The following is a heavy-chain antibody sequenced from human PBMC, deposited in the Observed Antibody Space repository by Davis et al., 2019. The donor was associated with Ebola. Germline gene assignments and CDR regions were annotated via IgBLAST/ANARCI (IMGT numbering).Heavy chain of an antibody. Sequence: GESLKISCEASGFTFRRFGMYWVRQAPGKGLEWLAFISDDGSNKYYGDSVKGRSTISRDNSKSTLYLQMDSLRAEDTAVYYCAKHAGIQLSWFDPWGQGTLVTVSS. J-gene: IGHJ5*02. CDR1: GFTFRRFG. CDR3: AKHAGIQLSWFDP. D-gene: IGHD1-1*01. V-gene: IGHV3-30*18. CDR2: ISDDGSNK.